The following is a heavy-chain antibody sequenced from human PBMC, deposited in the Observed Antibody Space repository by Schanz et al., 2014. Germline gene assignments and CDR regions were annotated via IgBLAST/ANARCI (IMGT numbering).Heavy chain of an antibody. CDR2: IWSDGTNE. J-gene: IGHJ3*02. CDR3: ARKMKLGVYGGKGHDSLDI. Sequence: QVQLVESGGGVVQPGRSLRLSCAASGFTFSSYGMHWVRQAPGKGLEWVAVIWSDGTNEYYADSVKGRFTISGDNAKNTLYLQMNTLRAEDTAVYYCARKMKLGVYGGKGHDSLDIWGQGTMVTVSS. D-gene: IGHD4-17*01. V-gene: IGHV3-33*03. CDR1: GFTFSSYG.